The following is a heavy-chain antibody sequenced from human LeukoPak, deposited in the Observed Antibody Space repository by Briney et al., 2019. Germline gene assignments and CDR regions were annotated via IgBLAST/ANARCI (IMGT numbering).Heavy chain of an antibody. Sequence: ASVKVSCEASGYTFTSYIISWVRQAPGQGREWMGWINAYNGNTDYAQRVQGRVTMTTDTSTSTAYMELRSLRSDDTAVYYCARDRHIAAAVYYYYMDVWGKGTPVTVSS. CDR3: ARDRHIAAAVYYYYMDV. CDR2: INAYNGNT. V-gene: IGHV1-18*01. CDR1: GYTFTSYI. D-gene: IGHD6-13*01. J-gene: IGHJ6*03.